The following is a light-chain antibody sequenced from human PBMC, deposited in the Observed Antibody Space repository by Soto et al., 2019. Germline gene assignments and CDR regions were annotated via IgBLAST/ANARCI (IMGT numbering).Light chain of an antibody. CDR3: QQYYSTPHT. Sequence: DIVMTQSPDSLAVSLGERATINCKSSQSDLYSSNNKNYLAWYQQKPGQPPKLLIYWASTRESGVPDRFSGSGSGTDFTLTISSLQAEDVAVYYCQQYYSTPHTFGGGTKVEIK. J-gene: IGKJ4*01. V-gene: IGKV4-1*01. CDR2: WAS. CDR1: QSDLYSSNNKNY.